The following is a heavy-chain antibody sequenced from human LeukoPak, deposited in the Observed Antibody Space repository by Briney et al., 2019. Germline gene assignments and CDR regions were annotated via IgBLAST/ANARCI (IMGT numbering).Heavy chain of an antibody. J-gene: IGHJ4*02. Sequence: GASVKVSCKASGYTFTSYYLHWVRQAPGQGLEWVGIVNPSGGGTRYAQNFQGRITMTRDTSTSTVYMELSNLRSEDTAVYYCARGLGYGGKDYWGQGTLVTVSS. CDR1: GYTFTSYY. CDR2: VNPSGGGT. CDR3: ARGLGYGGKDY. V-gene: IGHV1-46*01. D-gene: IGHD4-23*01.